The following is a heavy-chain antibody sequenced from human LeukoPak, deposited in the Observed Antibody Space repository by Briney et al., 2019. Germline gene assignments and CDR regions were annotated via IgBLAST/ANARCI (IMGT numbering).Heavy chain of an antibody. CDR2: IYPGDSDT. V-gene: IGHV5-51*01. CDR1: GYSFTSYW. J-gene: IGHJ6*02. D-gene: IGHD3-3*01. CDR3: ARHQVGGYYYYYGMDV. Sequence: GESLKISCKGSGYSFTSYWIGWVRQMPGKGLEWMGIIYPGDSDTRYSPSFQGQVTISADKSISTAYLQWSSLKASDTAMYYCARHQVGGYYYYYGMDVWGQGTTVTVSS.